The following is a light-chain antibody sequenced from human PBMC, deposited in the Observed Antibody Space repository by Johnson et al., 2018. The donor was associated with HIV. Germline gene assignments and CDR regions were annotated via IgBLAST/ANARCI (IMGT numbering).Light chain of an antibody. CDR2: ENN. CDR3: GTWDSSLSAYV. CDR1: SSNIGNNY. J-gene: IGLJ1*01. V-gene: IGLV1-51*02. Sequence: QSVLTQPPSVSAAPGQKVTISCSGSSSNIGNNYVSWYQQLPGTAPKLLIYENNKRPSGIPDRSSGSTSGTSATLGITGLQTGDEADYYCGTWDSSLSAYVFGTGTKVTVL.